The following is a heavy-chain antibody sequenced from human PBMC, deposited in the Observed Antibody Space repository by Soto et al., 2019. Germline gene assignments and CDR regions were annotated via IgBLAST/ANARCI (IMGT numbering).Heavy chain of an antibody. D-gene: IGHD2-15*01. J-gene: IGHJ5*02. CDR3: TRAPRAVVPAGYFSGGSCHP. V-gene: IGHV3-49*03. CDR1: GFTFGDYA. Sequence: EVQLVESGGGLVQPGRSLRLSCTASGFTFGDYAMSWFRQVPGKGLERVGFIRSTAYGGTTEYAASVKGRFTIYRDDSKSSAYLQMNSLKTEDTAVYYSTRAPRAVVPAGYFSGGSCHPWGQGTLVTVSS. CDR2: IRSTAYGGTT.